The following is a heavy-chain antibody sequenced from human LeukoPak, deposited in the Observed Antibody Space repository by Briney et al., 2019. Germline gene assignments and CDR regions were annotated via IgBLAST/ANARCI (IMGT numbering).Heavy chain of an antibody. Sequence: SGTLSLTCAVSGFTISSGGYYWSCIGPHPGKVREWIGYIYYSGSTYYNPSLNSRVTISVDTSKNQLSLKLSSVTAADTVVYYCARRDQEFDYWGQGTLVNVSS. CDR3: ARRDQEFDY. V-gene: IGHV4-31*11. CDR1: GFTISSGGYY. CDR2: IYYSGST. J-gene: IGHJ4*02.